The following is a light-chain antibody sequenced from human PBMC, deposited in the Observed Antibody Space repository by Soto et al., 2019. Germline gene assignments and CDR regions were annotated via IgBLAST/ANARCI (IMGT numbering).Light chain of an antibody. CDR3: KQYSKDST. CDR1: QNVSNW. V-gene: IGKV1-5*03. J-gene: IGKJ2*01. CDR2: KAS. Sequence: DVEMTQSPSTLPTSIGDRVTINCRASQNVSNWLAWYQQKPGKAPKLLIYKASRLESGVPSRFSASGSGTDFTLTINSLQYDDFSTYFCKQYSKDSTFGQGTKLEIK.